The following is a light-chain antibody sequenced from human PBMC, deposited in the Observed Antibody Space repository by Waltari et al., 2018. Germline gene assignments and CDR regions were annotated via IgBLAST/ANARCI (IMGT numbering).Light chain of an antibody. CDR1: QSVSSY. CDR3: LQRSSWPWT. J-gene: IGKJ1*01. CDR2: DAS. Sequence: EIVLTQSPATLSLSPGERATLSCRSSQSVSSYLAWYQQKVGQAPRLLIYDASNRATGMPARFSCSGSGTDFTFTISSLEPEDFAVYYCLQRSSWPWTFGQGTKVEIK. V-gene: IGKV3-11*01.